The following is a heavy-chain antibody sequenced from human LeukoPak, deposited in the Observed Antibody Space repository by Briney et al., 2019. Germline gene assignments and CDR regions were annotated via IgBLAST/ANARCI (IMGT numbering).Heavy chain of an antibody. V-gene: IGHV3-74*01. J-gene: IGHJ4*02. CDR2: INSDGSST. D-gene: IGHD1-26*01. Sequence: GGSLRLSCAASGFTFSSYWMHWVRQAPGKGLVWVSRINSDGSSTSYADSVKGRFTISRDNAKNTLHLQMNSLRAEDTAVYYCATPRGSGSYLAFDYWGQGTLVTVSS. CDR1: GFTFSSYW. CDR3: ATPRGSGSYLAFDY.